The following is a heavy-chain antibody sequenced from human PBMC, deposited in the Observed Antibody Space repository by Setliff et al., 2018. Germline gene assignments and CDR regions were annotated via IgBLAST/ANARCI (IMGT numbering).Heavy chain of an antibody. D-gene: IGHD2-8*01. V-gene: IGHV1-2*04. Sequence: APVKVSCKASGYTFTGYYMHWVRQAPGQGLEWMGWINPNSGGTNYAQKFQGWVTMTRDTSISTAYMELSRLRSDDTAVYYCARGVCTNGVCYENWFDPWGQGTLVTVSS. J-gene: IGHJ5*02. CDR1: GYTFTGYY. CDR3: ARGVCTNGVCYENWFDP. CDR2: INPNSGGT.